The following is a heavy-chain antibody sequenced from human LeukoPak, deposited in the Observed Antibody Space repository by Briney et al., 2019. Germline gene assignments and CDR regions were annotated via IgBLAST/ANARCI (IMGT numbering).Heavy chain of an antibody. Sequence: ASVEVFCKASGYTFTSYDINWVRQATGQGLEWMGWMNPNSGNTGYAQKFQGRVTMTRNTSISTAYMELSSLRSEDTAVYYCTTHRMHVWAQGTTVTVSS. CDR3: TTHRMHV. V-gene: IGHV1-8*01. CDR1: GYTFTSYD. CDR2: MNPNSGNT. J-gene: IGHJ6*02.